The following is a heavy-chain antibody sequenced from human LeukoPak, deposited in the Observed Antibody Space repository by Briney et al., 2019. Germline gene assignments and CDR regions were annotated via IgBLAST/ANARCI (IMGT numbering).Heavy chain of an antibody. CDR2: ISYDGNNE. J-gene: IGHJ4*02. D-gene: IGHD3-3*02. Sequence: QPGRSLRLSCAASGFTFSSYAMHWVRQAPGKGLEWVAVISYDGNNEYYADSVKGRFTISRDNSKNTLYLQVNSLRTEDTAVYYCARPFHKFFDYWGQGTLVTVSS. CDR3: ARPFHKFFDY. V-gene: IGHV3-30-3*01. CDR1: GFTFSSYA.